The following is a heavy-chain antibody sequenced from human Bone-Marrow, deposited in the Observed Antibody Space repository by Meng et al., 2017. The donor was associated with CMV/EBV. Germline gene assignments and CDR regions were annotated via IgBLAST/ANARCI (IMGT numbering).Heavy chain of an antibody. J-gene: IGHJ5*02. CDR3: ARGYCSSTSCYVFRFDP. CDR2: IYSGGST. V-gene: IGHV3-66*02. D-gene: IGHD2-2*01. CDR1: GFTVSSNY. Sequence: GESLKISCAASGFTVSSNYMSWVRQAPGKGLEWVSVIYSGGSTYYADSVKGRFTISRDNSKNTLYLQMNSLRAEDTAVYYCARGYCSSTSCYVFRFDPWAQGTLVTVSS.